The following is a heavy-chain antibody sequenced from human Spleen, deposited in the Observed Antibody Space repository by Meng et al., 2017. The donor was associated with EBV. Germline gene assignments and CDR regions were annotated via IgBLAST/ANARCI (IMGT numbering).Heavy chain of an antibody. D-gene: IGHD6-25*01. J-gene: IGHJ4*02. CDR3: SRDLVGSDDD. CDR1: GFRFSRYW. Sequence: EVQLVESGGALVQPGGSLRLSCAASGFRFSRYWMHWVRQVPGKGLEWVSRTNEDGRITNYADSVKGRFTISRDNTKNTLYLQMNSLRAEDTAVYFCSRDLVGSDDDWGQGTLVTVSS. V-gene: IGHV3-74*01. CDR2: TNEDGRIT.